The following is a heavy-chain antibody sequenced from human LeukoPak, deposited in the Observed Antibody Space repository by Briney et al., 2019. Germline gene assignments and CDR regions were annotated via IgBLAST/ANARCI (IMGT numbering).Heavy chain of an antibody. V-gene: IGHV4-39*07. D-gene: IGHD5-12*01. CDR2: IYYSGTT. CDR3: ARGGEYSGYDFDY. J-gene: IGHJ4*02. Sequence: SETLSLTCTVSGDSISSSNSYYWGWIRQPPGKGLEWIGSIYYSGTTYYNPSLKSRVTISVDTSKNQFSLKLSSVTAADTAVYYCARGGEYSGYDFDYWGQGTLVTVSS. CDR1: GDSISSSNSYY.